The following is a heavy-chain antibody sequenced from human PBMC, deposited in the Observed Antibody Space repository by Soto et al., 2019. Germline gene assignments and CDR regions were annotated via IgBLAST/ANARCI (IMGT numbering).Heavy chain of an antibody. V-gene: IGHV1-8*01. CDR2: MNPNSGNT. CDR1: GYTFTSYD. Sequence: QVQLVQSGAEVKKPGATVKVSCKSSGYTFTSYDINWVRQATGQGLEWMGWMNPNSGNTGYAQKFQGRVTMSRNTSIFTACMELSSLISEETALYYCARERTVAGFIYWGQGSLVTVSS. J-gene: IGHJ4*02. D-gene: IGHD6-19*01. CDR3: ARERTVAGFIY.